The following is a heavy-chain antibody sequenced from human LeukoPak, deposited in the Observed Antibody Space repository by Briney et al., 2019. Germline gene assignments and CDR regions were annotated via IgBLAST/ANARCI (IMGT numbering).Heavy chain of an antibody. Sequence: PSETLSLTCTVSGGSISSGSYYWSWIRQPAGKGLEWIGRIYTSGSTNYNPSLKSRVTISVDTSKNQFSLKLSSVTAADTAVYYCARGGMGYIHYYMDVWGKGTTVTISS. D-gene: IGHD5-12*01. CDR2: IYTSGST. CDR3: ARGGMGYIHYYMDV. V-gene: IGHV4-61*02. J-gene: IGHJ6*03. CDR1: GGSISSGSYY.